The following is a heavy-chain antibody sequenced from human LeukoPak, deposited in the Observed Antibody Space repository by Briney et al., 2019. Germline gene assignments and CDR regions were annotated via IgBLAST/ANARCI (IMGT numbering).Heavy chain of an antibody. J-gene: IGHJ5*02. CDR3: AKDGSGSNMVVNNWFDP. Sequence: GGSLRLSCAASGFTFSSYDMSWVRQAPGKGLEWVSAICGSGGSTYYEDSVKGRFTLSSDNSKNTLYLQMNSLRAEETAVYYCAKDGSGSNMVVNNWFDPWGQGTLVTVSS. V-gene: IGHV3-23*01. CDR1: GFTFSSYD. CDR2: ICGSGGST. D-gene: IGHD1-26*01.